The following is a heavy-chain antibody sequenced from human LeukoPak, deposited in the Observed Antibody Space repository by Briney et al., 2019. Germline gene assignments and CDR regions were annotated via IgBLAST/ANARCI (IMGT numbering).Heavy chain of an antibody. Sequence: GGTLSLSCAASGFTFSSYSMNWVRQAPGKGLERVSSISSSSSYIYYEDPVKGRFTISRDNAKNSLYLQMNSLRAEDTAVYYCASPRNYYDSSGYVFYWGQGTLVTVSS. CDR2: ISSSSSYI. J-gene: IGHJ4*02. V-gene: IGHV3-21*01. D-gene: IGHD3-22*01. CDR1: GFTFSSYS. CDR3: ASPRNYYDSSGYVFY.